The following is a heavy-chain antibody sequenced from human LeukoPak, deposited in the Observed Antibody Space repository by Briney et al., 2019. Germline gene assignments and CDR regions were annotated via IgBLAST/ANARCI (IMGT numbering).Heavy chain of an antibody. CDR3: ARTDSENWFDP. J-gene: IGHJ5*02. D-gene: IGHD2-21*02. Sequence: ASVKVSCKASGYTFTSYDINWVRQAPGQGLEWVGWLGAYNGDTNYAQKLQGRVTMTTDTSTSTAYMELRSLRSDDTAVYYCARTDSENWFDPWGQGTLVTVSS. CDR2: LGAYNGDT. V-gene: IGHV1-18*01. CDR1: GYTFTSYD.